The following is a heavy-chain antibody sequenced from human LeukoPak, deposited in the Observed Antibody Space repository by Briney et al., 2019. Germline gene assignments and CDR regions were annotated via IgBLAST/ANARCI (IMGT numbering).Heavy chain of an antibody. CDR1: GGSISRSN. J-gene: IGHJ3*02. CDR3: ATRDESGSMEIGDAFDI. V-gene: IGHV3-23*01. Sequence: ETLSLTCAVSGGSISRSNWWSWVRQAPGKGLEWVSAISGSGGSTYYADSVKGRFTISRDNSKNTLYLQMNSLRAEDTAVYYCATRDESGSMEIGDAFDIWGQGTMVTVSS. CDR2: ISGSGGST. D-gene: IGHD5-12*01.